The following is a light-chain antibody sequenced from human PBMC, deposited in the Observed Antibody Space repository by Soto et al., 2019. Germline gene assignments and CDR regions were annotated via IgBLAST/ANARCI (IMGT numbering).Light chain of an antibody. Sequence: QSALTQPASVSGSPGQSITISCTGTSSDVGGYHYVSWYQHHPGKAPKLMIYDVSTRPSGVSNRFSGSKSGNTASLTISGLQAEDEADYYCHSYTSSTTYVFGTGTKVTDL. CDR1: SSDVGGYHY. CDR3: HSYTSSTTYV. V-gene: IGLV2-14*03. J-gene: IGLJ1*01. CDR2: DVS.